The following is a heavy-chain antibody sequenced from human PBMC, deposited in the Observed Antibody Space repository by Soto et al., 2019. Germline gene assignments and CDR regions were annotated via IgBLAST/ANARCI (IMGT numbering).Heavy chain of an antibody. Sequence: SETLSLTCTVSGESLSDDYYWTWSRHHPGKGLEWIGYIYHSGYTYYSPSLESRLTLSVDTSKNQFSLKLSSLTAADTAVYYCARQSLHGVGNFMRQPNSVDICGQGTMVTVS. CDR1: GESLSDDYY. CDR3: ARQSLHGVGNFMRQPNSVDI. CDR2: IYHSGYT. V-gene: IGHV4-31*03. J-gene: IGHJ3*02. D-gene: IGHD2-8*01.